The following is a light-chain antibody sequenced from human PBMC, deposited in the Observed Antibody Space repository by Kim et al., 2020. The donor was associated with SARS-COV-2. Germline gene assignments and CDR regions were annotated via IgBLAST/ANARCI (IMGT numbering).Light chain of an antibody. CDR1: SGYRNYK. CDR2: VGTGGIVG. J-gene: IGLJ3*02. CDR3: GADHGSGSNFVWV. V-gene: IGLV9-49*01. Sequence: CTLSSGYRNYKVDWCQQGAGKGPRFVMRVGTGGIVGSKGDGIPDRFSVLGSGLNRYLTIKNIQEEDESDYHCGADHGSGSNFVWVFGGGTQLTVL.